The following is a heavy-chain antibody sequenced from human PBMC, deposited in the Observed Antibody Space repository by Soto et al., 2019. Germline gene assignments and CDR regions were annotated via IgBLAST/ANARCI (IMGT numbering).Heavy chain of an antibody. Sequence: EVQLLESGGGLVQPGGSLRLSCAASGFTFSSYAMSWVRQAPGKGLEWVSAISGSGGSTYYADSVKGRCTISRDNSKNTLYLQMNSLRAADTAVYYCSQDSGYDHNWFDPWGQGTLVTVSS. CDR2: ISGSGGST. CDR1: GFTFSSYA. CDR3: SQDSGYDHNWFDP. J-gene: IGHJ5*02. V-gene: IGHV3-23*01. D-gene: IGHD5-12*01.